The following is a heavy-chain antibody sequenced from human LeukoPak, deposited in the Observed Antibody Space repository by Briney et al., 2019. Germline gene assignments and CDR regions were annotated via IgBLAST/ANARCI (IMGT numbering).Heavy chain of an antibody. V-gene: IGHV1-69*04. CDR1: GYTFTSYG. D-gene: IGHD4-11*01. Sequence: SVKVSCKASGYTFTSYGISWVRQAPGQGLEWMGRIIPILGIANYAQKFQGRVTITADKSTSTAYMELSSLRSEDTAVYYCARGSYSNYGYYFDYWGQGALVTVSS. CDR2: IIPILGIA. J-gene: IGHJ4*02. CDR3: ARGSYSNYGYYFDY.